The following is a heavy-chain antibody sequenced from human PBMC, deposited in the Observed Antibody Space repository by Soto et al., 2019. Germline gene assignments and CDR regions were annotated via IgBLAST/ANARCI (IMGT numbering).Heavy chain of an antibody. V-gene: IGHV1-69*02. D-gene: IGHD6-13*01. Sequence: QVQLVQSGAEVKKPGSSVKVSCKASGGTFSSYTISWVRQAPGQGLEWMGRIIPILGIANYAQKYQGRVTITAHKSTSTASMELSSLRSDHTAVYYCARGIGPVSTCMHVWGHGVTGTVS. CDR2: IIPILGIA. CDR3: ARGIGPVSTCMHV. J-gene: IGHJ6*02. CDR1: GGTFSSYT.